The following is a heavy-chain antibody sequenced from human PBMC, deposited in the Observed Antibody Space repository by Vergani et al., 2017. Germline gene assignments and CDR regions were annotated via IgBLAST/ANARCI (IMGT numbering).Heavy chain of an antibody. J-gene: IGHJ4*02. Sequence: QVQLVQSGAEVKKPGASVKVSCKASGYTFTSYGISWVRQAPGQGLEWMGWISAYNGNTNYAQKLQGRVTMTTDTSTSTAYMELRSLRSDDTAVYSCARARDYDSSGYYMYYFDYWGQGTLVTVSS. CDR2: ISAYNGNT. D-gene: IGHD3-22*01. CDR1: GYTFTSYG. CDR3: ARARDYDSSGYYMYYFDY. V-gene: IGHV1-18*01.